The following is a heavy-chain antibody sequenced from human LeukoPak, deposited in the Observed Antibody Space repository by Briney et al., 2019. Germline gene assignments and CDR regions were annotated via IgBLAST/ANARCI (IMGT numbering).Heavy chain of an antibody. D-gene: IGHD6-13*01. Sequence: GGSLRLSCAASGFTVSSNYMTWVRQAPGKGLEWVSVIYNTGSTYYAESVKGRFTISRDNSKNTLYLQMNSLRADDTAVYYCARGLSSSSWYYNWGQGTLVTVSS. V-gene: IGHV3-66*01. CDR3: ARGLSSSSWYYN. CDR2: IYNTGST. J-gene: IGHJ4*02. CDR1: GFTVSSNY.